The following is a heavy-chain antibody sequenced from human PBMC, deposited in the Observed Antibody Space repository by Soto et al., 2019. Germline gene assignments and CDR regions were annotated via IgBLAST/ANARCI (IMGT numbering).Heavy chain of an antibody. CDR1: GFSFSNYG. J-gene: IGHJ6*02. Sequence: QVQLVESGGGVVQPGRSLRLSCAASGFSFSNYGMHWARQAPGKGLEWVAVMSFDGSNNYYADSVKGRFTISRDNSKNTLSLQMNSLRAEDTAVYFCAKDRWEAAPAAYYYYYGMDVWGRGTTVTVSS. V-gene: IGHV3-30*18. D-gene: IGHD1-26*01. CDR3: AKDRWEAAPAAYYYYYGMDV. CDR2: MSFDGSNN.